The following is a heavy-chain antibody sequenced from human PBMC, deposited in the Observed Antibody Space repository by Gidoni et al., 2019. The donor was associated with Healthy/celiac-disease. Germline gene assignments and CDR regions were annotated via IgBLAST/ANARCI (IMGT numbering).Heavy chain of an antibody. CDR3: ARRGAYDFRFDP. CDR1: GGSISSYY. CDR2: IYYSGST. D-gene: IGHD3-3*01. J-gene: IGHJ5*02. Sequence: QVQLQESGPGLVKPSETLSLTCTVSGGSISSYYWSWIRQPPGKGLEWIGYIYYSGSTNYNPSLKSRVTISVDTSNNQFSLKLSSVTAADTAVYYCARRGAYDFRFDPWGQGTLVTVSS. V-gene: IGHV4-59*01.